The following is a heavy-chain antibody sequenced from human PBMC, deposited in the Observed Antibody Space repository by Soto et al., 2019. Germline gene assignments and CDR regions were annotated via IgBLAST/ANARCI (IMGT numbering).Heavy chain of an antibody. Sequence: ASVKVSCKVSGYTLTELSMHWVRQAPGKGLEWMGGFDPEDGETIYAQKFQGRVTMTEDTSTDTAYMELSSLRSEDTAVYYCARTLDRYCSSTSCYLSRFDPWGQGTLVTVSS. V-gene: IGHV1-24*01. CDR2: FDPEDGET. D-gene: IGHD2-2*01. CDR1: GYTLTELS. J-gene: IGHJ5*02. CDR3: ARTLDRYCSSTSCYLSRFDP.